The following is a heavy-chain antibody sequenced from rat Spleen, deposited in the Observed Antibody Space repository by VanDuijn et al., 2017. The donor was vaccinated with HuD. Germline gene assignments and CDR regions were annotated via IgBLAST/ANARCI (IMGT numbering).Heavy chain of an antibody. V-gene: IGHV5-20*01. Sequence: EVQLVESGGGLVQPGRSLKLSCAASGFIFSNYGMNWVRQAPTKGLEWVASITYDGGSTYYRDSVKGRFTISRDNAKSSLYLQMDSLRSEDTATYYCTTTTRGWGQGVMVTVSS. CDR3: TTTTRG. D-gene: IGHD1-4*01. CDR1: GFIFSNYG. CDR2: ITYDGGST. J-gene: IGHJ2*01.